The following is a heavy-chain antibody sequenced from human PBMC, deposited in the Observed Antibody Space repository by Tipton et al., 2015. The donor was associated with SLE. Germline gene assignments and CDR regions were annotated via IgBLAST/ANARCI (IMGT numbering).Heavy chain of an antibody. CDR2: ISWDGGST. CDR1: GFTFDDYT. V-gene: IGHV3-43*01. Sequence: SLRLSCAASGFTFDDYTMHRVRQAPGKGLEWVSLISWDGGSTYYADSVKGRFTISRDNSKNSLYLQMNSLRTEDTALYYCAKDGEYGSGSPDYWGQGTLVTVSS. D-gene: IGHD3-10*01. CDR3: AKDGEYGSGSPDY. J-gene: IGHJ4*02.